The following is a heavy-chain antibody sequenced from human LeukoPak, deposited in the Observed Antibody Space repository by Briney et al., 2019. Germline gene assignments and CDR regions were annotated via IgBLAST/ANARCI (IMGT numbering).Heavy chain of an antibody. D-gene: IGHD3-22*01. V-gene: IGHV3-33*01. J-gene: IGHJ5*02. CDR2: IWYDGSNK. CDR1: GFTFSSYG. Sequence: GGSLRLSCAASGFTFSSYGMHWVRQAPGKGLEWVAVIWYDGSNKYYADSVKGRFTISRDNSKNTLYLQMNSLRAEDTAVYYCARDRYYDSSGPNWFDPWGQGTLVTVSS. CDR3: ARDRYYDSSGPNWFDP.